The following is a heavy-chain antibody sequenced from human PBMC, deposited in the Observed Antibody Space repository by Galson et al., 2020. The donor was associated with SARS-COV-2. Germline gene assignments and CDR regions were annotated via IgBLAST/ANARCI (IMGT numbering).Heavy chain of an antibody. V-gene: IGHV4-34*01. CDR3: ARVKSPWYYFDY. CDR1: GGPFSAYS. J-gene: IGHJ4*02. Sequence: TETLSLTGAAAGGPFSAYSWACNRQPPGKGLEWIGVVNHSGSTNYNPPLKSRVTISVDTSKNQFSLRLASVTAADTAVYYCARVKSPWYYFDYWGQGTLVAVSS. D-gene: IGHD2-21*01. CDR2: VNHSGST.